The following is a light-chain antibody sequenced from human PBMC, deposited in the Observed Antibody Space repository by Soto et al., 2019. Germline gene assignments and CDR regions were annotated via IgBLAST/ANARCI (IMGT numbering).Light chain of an antibody. CDR3: QHYNSYSEA. V-gene: IGKV1-17*01. CDR1: QGIRND. CDR2: GAS. J-gene: IGKJ1*01. Sequence: IQMTQSPSSLSASVGDRVTITCRASQGIRNDLGWYQQKPGKAPKVVIFGASTLERGVPSRFSGSGSGTEFTLTISSLQPDDFATYYCQHYNSYSEAFGQGTKVDI.